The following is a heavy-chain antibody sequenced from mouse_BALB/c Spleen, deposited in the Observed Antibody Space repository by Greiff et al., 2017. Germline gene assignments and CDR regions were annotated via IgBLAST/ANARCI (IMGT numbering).Heavy chain of an antibody. CDR3: ARGGNDYDLFAY. V-gene: IGHV1S137*01. D-gene: IGHD2-4*01. J-gene: IGHJ3*01. CDR2: ISTYYGDA. Sequence: LQESGAELVRPGVSVKISCKGSGYTFTDYAMHWVKQSHAKSLEWIGVISTYYGDASYNQKFKGKATMTVDKSSSTAYMELARLTSEDSAIYYCARGGNDYDLFAYWGQGTLVTVSA. CDR1: GYTFTDYA.